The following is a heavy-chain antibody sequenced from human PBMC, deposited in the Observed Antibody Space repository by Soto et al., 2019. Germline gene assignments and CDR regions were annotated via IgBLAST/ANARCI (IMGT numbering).Heavy chain of an antibody. CDR1: GFTFSSYS. V-gene: IGHV3-21*01. CDR3: ARDASATYYDFWSGYNFDY. J-gene: IGHJ4*02. D-gene: IGHD3-3*01. Sequence: EVQLVESGGGLVKPGGSLRLSCAASGFTFSSYSMNWVRQAPGKGLEWVSSISSSSSYIYYADSVKGRFTISRDNAKNSLYLQMNSLRADDTAVYYCARDASATYYDFWSGYNFDYWGQGTLVTVSS. CDR2: ISSSSSYI.